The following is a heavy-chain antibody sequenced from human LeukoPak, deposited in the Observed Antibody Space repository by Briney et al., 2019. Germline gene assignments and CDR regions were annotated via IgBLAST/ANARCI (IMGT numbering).Heavy chain of an antibody. D-gene: IGHD4-17*01. Sequence: ASVKVSCKASGYTFTNYGISWVRQAPGQGLEWMGWISVYNGNTNYAQKLQGRVTKTTDTSTSTAYMELRSLRSDDTAVYYCARDVPDYGNYYYYYGMDVWGQGTTVTVSS. CDR1: GYTFTNYG. CDR3: ARDVPDYGNYYYYYGMDV. V-gene: IGHV1-18*01. CDR2: ISVYNGNT. J-gene: IGHJ6*02.